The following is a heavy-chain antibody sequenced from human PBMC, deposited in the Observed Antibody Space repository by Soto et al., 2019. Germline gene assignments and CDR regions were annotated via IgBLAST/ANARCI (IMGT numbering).Heavy chain of an antibody. V-gene: IGHV3-49*03. CDR2: IRSKAYGGTT. CDR1: GFTFGDYA. CDR3: SRDHRHLDY. J-gene: IGHJ4*02. Sequence: GGSLRLSCTASGFTFGDYAMNWFCQAPGKGLEWVGFIRSKAYGGTTENAASVKGRFTISRDDSKSIAYLQMNSLKTEDTAVYYCSRDHRHLDYWGQGTPVTVAS.